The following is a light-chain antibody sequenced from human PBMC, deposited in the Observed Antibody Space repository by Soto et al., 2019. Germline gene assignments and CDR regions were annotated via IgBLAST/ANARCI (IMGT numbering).Light chain of an antibody. J-gene: IGLJ2*01. V-gene: IGLV2-14*01. Sequence: QSALTQPASVSGSPGQSITISCTGTSSDVGGYNYVSWYQQHPDKAPKLMIYEVSNRPSGVANRFSGSKSGNTASLTISGLQAEDEDDYYCSSYTSSNTLVVFGGGTKLTVL. CDR2: EVS. CDR3: SSYTSSNTLVV. CDR1: SSDVGGYNY.